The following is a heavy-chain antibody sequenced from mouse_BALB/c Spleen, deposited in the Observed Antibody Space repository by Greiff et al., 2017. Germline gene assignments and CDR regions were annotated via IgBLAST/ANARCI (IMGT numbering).Heavy chain of an antibody. J-gene: IGHJ4*01. CDR3: ARLITTRGDY. CDR2: ISSGGSYT. V-gene: IGHV5-9-3*01. D-gene: IGHD2-4*01. Sequence: EVQLQESGGGLVKPGGSLKLSCAASGFTFSSYAMSWVRQTPEKRLEWVATISSGGSYTYYPDSVKGRFTISRDNAKNTLYLQMSSLRSEDTAMYYCARLITTRGDYWGQGTSVTVSS. CDR1: GFTFSSYA.